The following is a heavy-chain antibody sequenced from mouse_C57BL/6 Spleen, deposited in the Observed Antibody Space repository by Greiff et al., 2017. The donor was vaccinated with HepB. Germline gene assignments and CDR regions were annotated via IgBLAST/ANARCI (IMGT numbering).Heavy chain of an antibody. CDR3: AGTVVDFDY. CDR1: GYTFTSYW. D-gene: IGHD1-1*01. CDR2: IYPGSGST. V-gene: IGHV1-55*01. J-gene: IGHJ2*01. Sequence: VQLQQPGAELVKPGASVKMSCKASGYTFTSYWITWVKQRPGQGLEWIGDIYPGSGSTNYNEKFKSKATLTADKSSSTAYMQLSSLTSEDSAVYFCAGTVVDFDYWGQGTTLTVSS.